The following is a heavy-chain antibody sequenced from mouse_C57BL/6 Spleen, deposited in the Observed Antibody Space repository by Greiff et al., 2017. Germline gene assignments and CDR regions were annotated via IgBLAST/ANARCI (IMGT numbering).Heavy chain of an antibody. CDR3: ALDSSGLVDY. J-gene: IGHJ2*01. CDR1: GYTSTDYN. CDR2: INPNNGGT. Sequence: EVQLQQSGPELVKPGASVKMSCKASGYTSTDYNMHWVKQSHGKSLEWIGYINPNNGGTSYNQKFKGKATLTVNKSSSTAYMELRSLTSEDSAVYYCALDSSGLVDYWGQGTTLTVSS. D-gene: IGHD3-2*02. V-gene: IGHV1-22*01.